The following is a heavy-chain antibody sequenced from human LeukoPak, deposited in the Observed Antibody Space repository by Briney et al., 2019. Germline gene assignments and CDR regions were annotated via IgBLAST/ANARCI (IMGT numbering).Heavy chain of an antibody. J-gene: IGHJ4*02. Sequence: NPSETQSLTCTVSGGSISSYYWSWIRQPPGKGLEWIGYIYYSGSTNYNPSLKSRVTISVDTSKNQFSLKLSSVTAADTAVYYCARLYSGYADYWGQGTLVTVSS. D-gene: IGHD5-12*01. CDR3: ARLYSGYADY. CDR1: GGSISSYY. V-gene: IGHV4-59*08. CDR2: IYYSGST.